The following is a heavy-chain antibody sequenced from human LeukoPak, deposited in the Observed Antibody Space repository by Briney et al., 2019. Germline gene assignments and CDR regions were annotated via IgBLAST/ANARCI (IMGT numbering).Heavy chain of an antibody. Sequence: GASVKVSCKVSGYTLTELSMHWVRQAPGKGLEWMGGFDPEDGETIYAQKFQGRVTMTEDTSTDTAYMELSSVTAADTAVYYCARREQWPKYFQHWGQGTLVTVSS. V-gene: IGHV1-24*01. J-gene: IGHJ1*01. CDR2: FDPEDGET. CDR1: GYTLTELS. CDR3: ARREQWPKYFQH. D-gene: IGHD6-19*01.